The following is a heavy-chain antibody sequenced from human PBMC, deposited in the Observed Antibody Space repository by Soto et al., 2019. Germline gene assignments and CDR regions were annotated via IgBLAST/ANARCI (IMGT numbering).Heavy chain of an antibody. CDR3: ARRERDITIFGVVKTFDY. D-gene: IGHD3-3*01. CDR1: GGSISSSNW. J-gene: IGHJ4*02. CDR2: IYHSGST. Sequence: SETLSLTCAVSGGSISSSNWWSWVRQPPGKGLEWIGEIYHSGSTNYNPSLKSRVTISVDKSKNQFSLKLSSVTAADTAVYYCARRERDITIFGVVKTFDYWGQGTLVTVSS. V-gene: IGHV4-4*02.